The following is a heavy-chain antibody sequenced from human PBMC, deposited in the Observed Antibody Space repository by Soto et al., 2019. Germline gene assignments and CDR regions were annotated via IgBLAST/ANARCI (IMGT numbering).Heavy chain of an antibody. CDR1: GGSFSGYY. CDR3: ARGTRSLLRYSGSYSLSY. CDR2: INHSGST. J-gene: IGHJ4*02. D-gene: IGHD1-26*01. V-gene: IGHV4-34*01. Sequence: QVQLQQWGAGLLKPSETLSLTCAVYGGSFSGYYWSWIRQPPGKGLEWIGEINHSGSTNYNPSLKSRVPISVDTSKNQFSLKLSSVTAADTAVYYCARGTRSLLRYSGSYSLSYWGQGTLVTVSS.